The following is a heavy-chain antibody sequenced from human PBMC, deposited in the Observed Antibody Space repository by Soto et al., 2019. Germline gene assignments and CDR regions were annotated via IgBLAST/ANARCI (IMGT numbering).Heavy chain of an antibody. V-gene: IGHV4-59*01. CDR2: IYYSGST. D-gene: IGHD6-13*01. CDR3: ARGLFGSSWYGNWFDH. Sequence: SETLSLTCTVSGGSISSYYWSWIRQPPGKGLEWIGYIYYSGSTNYNPSLKSRVTISVDTSKNQFSLKLSSVTAADTAVYYCARGLFGSSWYGNWFDHWGPGTLVTVSS. J-gene: IGHJ5*02. CDR1: GGSISSYY.